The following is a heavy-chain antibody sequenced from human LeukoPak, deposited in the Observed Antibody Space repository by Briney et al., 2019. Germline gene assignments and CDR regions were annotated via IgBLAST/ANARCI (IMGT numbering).Heavy chain of an antibody. J-gene: IGHJ4*02. D-gene: IGHD6-13*01. CDR3: AKTRPLDSSSWSHGDY. Sequence: SETLSLTCTVSGGSISSSSYYWGWIRQPPGKGLEWIGSIYYSGSTYYNPSLKSRVTISVDTSKNQFSLKLSSVTAADTAVYYCAKTRPLDSSSWSHGDYWGQGTLVTVSS. CDR1: GGSISSSSYY. V-gene: IGHV4-39*01. CDR2: IYYSGST.